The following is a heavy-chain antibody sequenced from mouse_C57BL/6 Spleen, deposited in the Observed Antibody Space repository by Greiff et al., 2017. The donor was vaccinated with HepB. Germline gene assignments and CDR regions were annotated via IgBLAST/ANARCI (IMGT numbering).Heavy chain of an antibody. CDR1: GFSLTSYA. CDR2: IWTGGGT. Sequence: VMLVESGPGLVAPSQSLSITCTVSGFSLTSYAISWVRQPPGKGLEWLGVIWTGGGTNYNSALKSRLSISKDNSKSQVFLKMNSLQTDDTARYYCARNRGYGSSYGYFDVWGTGTTVTVSS. CDR3: ARNRGYGSSYGYFDV. D-gene: IGHD1-1*01. V-gene: IGHV2-9-1*01. J-gene: IGHJ1*03.